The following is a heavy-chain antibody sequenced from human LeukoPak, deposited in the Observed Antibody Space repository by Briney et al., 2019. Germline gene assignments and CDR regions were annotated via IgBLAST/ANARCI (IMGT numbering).Heavy chain of an antibody. J-gene: IGHJ4*02. Sequence: ASVKVSCKASGYTFTGYYMHWVRQAPGQGLEWMGWINPNSGGTNYAQKFQGRVTMTRDTSISTAYMELSRLRSDDTAVYYCARNRRGGRFVTATGYWGQGTLVTVSS. V-gene: IGHV1-2*02. CDR2: INPNSGGT. D-gene: IGHD6-19*01. CDR1: GYTFTGYY. CDR3: ARNRRGGRFVTATGY.